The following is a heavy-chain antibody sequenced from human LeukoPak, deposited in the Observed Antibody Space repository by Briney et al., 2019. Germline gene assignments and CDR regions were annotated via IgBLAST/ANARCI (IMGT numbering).Heavy chain of an antibody. CDR1: GFTFNTYG. CDR3: ARDRPSPPGRYSSSSGDAFDI. J-gene: IGHJ3*02. Sequence: GGSLRLSCAASGFTFNTYGMIWVRQAPGKGLEWVSYISSSSSTITYADSVRGRFTISRDNAKNSLYLQMNSLRAEDTAVYYCARDRPSPPGRYSSSSGDAFDIWGQGTMVTVSS. V-gene: IGHV3-48*01. D-gene: IGHD6-6*01. CDR2: ISSSSSTI.